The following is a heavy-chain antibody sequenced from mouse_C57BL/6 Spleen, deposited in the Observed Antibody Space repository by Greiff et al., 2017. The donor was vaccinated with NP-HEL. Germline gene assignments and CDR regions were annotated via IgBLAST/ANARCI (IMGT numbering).Heavy chain of an antibody. CDR1: GYSITSGYD. CDR2: ISYSGST. CDR3: ARGGDGYYVDWFAY. D-gene: IGHD2-3*01. J-gene: IGHJ3*01. Sequence: EVQVVESGPGMVKPSQSLSLTCTVTGYSITSGYDWHWIRHFPGNKLEWMGYISYSGSTNYNPSLKSRISITHDTSKNHFFLKLNAVTTEDTATDYCARGGDGYYVDWFAYWGQGTLVTVSA. V-gene: IGHV3-1*01.